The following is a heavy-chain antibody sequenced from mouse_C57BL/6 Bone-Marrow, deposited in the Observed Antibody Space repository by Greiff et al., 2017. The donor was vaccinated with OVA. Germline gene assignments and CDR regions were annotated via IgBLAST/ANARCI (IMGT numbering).Heavy chain of an antibody. CDR3: TTPPYDGRSYLSWFAH. CDR2: IDPENGDT. CDR1: GFNIKDDY. D-gene: IGHD1-1*01. J-gene: IGHJ3*01. V-gene: IGHV14-4*01. Sequence: VQLQQSGAELVRPGASVKLSCTASGFNIKDDYMHWVKQRPEQGLEWIGWIDPENGDTEYASKFQGKATITADTSSNTAYLQLSSLTSEDTAVYYCTTPPYDGRSYLSWFAHWGQGTLVTVSA.